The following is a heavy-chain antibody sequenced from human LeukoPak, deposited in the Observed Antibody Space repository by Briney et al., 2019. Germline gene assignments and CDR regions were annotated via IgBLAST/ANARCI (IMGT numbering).Heavy chain of an antibody. CDR2: ISAYNGNT. CDR1: GYTFTSYG. J-gene: IGHJ5*02. D-gene: IGHD5-24*01. CDR3: ARDISARDEAWWFDP. Sequence: ASVKVSCKASGYTFTSYGISWVRQAPGQGLEWMGWISAYNGNTNYAQKFQGRVTLTRDLSTSTDYLELRSLRSEDTAVYYCARDISARDEAWWFDPWGQGTLVTVSS. V-gene: IGHV1-18*01.